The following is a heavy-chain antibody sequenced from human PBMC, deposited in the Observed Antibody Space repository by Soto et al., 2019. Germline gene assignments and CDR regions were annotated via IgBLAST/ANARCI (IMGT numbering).Heavy chain of an antibody. J-gene: IGHJ4*02. CDR3: TQVSSVAHPFSDF. CDR1: GLTFVYAW. D-gene: IGHD3-3*01. Sequence: EVQLVESGGGLVKPGGSLRISCTASGLTFVYAWMDWVRQAPGKRLEWVGRIKSQAGGGTIEYAAPMKGRFTISRVDSKNTVSLQMYRLKTEDTSVYYCTQVSSVAHPFSDFWGQGTLVTVSS. V-gene: IGHV3-15*07. CDR2: IKSQAGGGTI.